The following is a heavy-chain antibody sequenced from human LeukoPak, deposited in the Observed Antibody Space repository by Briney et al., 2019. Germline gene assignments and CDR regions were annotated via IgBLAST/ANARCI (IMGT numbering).Heavy chain of an antibody. CDR2: IYYSGST. Sequence: SETLSLTCTVSGGSISSYYWSWIRQPPGKGLEWVGYIYYSGSTNYNPSLKSRVTISVDTSKNQFSLKLSSVTAADTAVYYCARRGYSYGFAFDIWGQGTMVTVSS. J-gene: IGHJ3*02. V-gene: IGHV4-59*08. D-gene: IGHD5-18*01. CDR3: ARRGYSYGFAFDI. CDR1: GGSISSYY.